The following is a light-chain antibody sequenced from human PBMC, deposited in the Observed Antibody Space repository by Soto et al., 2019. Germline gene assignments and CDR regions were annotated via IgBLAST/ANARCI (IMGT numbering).Light chain of an antibody. J-gene: IGKJ2*01. CDR2: GAS. CDR1: QSISSN. CDR3: QQYNNWPPDT. V-gene: IGKV3-15*01. Sequence: EIVMTQYPATLSVSPGERATLSCRTSQSISSNLAWYQQKLGQAPRLLIYGASTRATGIPARFSGSGSGTEFTLTISSLQSEDFAVYYCQQYNNWPPDTFGQGTKLEIK.